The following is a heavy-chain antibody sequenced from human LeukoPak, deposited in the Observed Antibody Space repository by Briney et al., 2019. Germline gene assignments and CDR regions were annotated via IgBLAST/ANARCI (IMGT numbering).Heavy chain of an antibody. CDR3: ARGASSSWYYYYYYMDV. V-gene: IGHV4-39*07. D-gene: IGHD6-13*01. CDR1: GGSTSSHSFY. Sequence: PSETLSLTCTVSGGSTSSHSFYWGWIRQPPGKGLEWIGSIYYSGSTYYNPSLKSRVTISVDTSKNQFSLKLSSVTAADTAVYYCARGASSSWYYYYYYMDVWGQGTLVTVSS. CDR2: IYYSGST. J-gene: IGHJ6*03.